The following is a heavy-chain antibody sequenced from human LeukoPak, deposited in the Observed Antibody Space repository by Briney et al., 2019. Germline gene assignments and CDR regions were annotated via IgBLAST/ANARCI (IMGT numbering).Heavy chain of an antibody. V-gene: IGHV3-30*02. CDR3: AKDVGVAAAATQYFQH. CDR1: GFTYSSYG. J-gene: IGHJ1*01. CDR2: IWYGGSNK. D-gene: IGHD6-13*01. Sequence: PGGSLRLSCAASGFTYSSYGMHWVRQAPGKGLEWVAVIWYGGSNKYYADSVKGRFTISRDNSKNTLYLQMNSLRAEDTAVYYCAKDVGVAAAATQYFQHWGQGTLVTVSS.